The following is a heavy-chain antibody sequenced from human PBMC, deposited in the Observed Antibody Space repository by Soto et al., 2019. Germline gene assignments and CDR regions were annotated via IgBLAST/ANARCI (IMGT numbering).Heavy chain of an antibody. D-gene: IGHD1-26*01. CDR2: IYYSGST. Sequence: SETLSLTCTVSGGSISSGGYYWSWIRQHPGKGLEWIGYIYYSGSTYYNPSHKSRVTISVDTSKNQFSLKLSSVTAADTAVYYCARVVGAAQYYFDYWGQGTLVTVSS. J-gene: IGHJ4*02. CDR3: ARVVGAAQYYFDY. V-gene: IGHV4-31*03. CDR1: GGSISSGGYY.